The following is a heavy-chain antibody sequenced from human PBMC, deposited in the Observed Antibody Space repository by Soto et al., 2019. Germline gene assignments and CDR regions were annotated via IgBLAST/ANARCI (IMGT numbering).Heavy chain of an antibody. Sequence: PSETLSLTSTVSGDSISSSSYYWSWIRQHAGKGLEWIGYIHYSGNTRYNPSLKSRLTISVDTSKNQFSLMLSSLTAADTAVYFCARARVPYSSTWYRYDYYGMDIWGQGTTVTVSS. J-gene: IGHJ6*02. D-gene: IGHD6-13*01. CDR3: ARARVPYSSTWYRYDYYGMDI. CDR1: GDSISSSSYY. CDR2: IHYSGNT. V-gene: IGHV4-31*03.